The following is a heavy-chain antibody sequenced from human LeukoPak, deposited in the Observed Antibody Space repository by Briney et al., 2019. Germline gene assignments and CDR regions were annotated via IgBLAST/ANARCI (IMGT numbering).Heavy chain of an antibody. Sequence: GGSLRLSCAASEFTFSSYWMSWVRQAPGKGLEWVANIKQDGSEKYYVDSVKGRFTISRDNSKNNVYLQMYSLRVEDTSIYYCVRDYNWGFDYWGQGTVVTVSS. J-gene: IGHJ4*02. D-gene: IGHD1-1*01. V-gene: IGHV3-7*01. CDR2: IKQDGSEK. CDR1: EFTFSSYW. CDR3: VRDYNWGFDY.